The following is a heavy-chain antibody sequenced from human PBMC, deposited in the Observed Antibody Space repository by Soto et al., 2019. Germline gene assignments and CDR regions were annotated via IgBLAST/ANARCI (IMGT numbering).Heavy chain of an antibody. V-gene: IGHV1-46*01. CDR2: INPSGGST. D-gene: IGHD5-12*01. CDR3: ARDKGDIVATIGAPDY. CDR1: GYTFTSYY. Sequence: ASVKVSCKASGYTFTSYYMHWVRQAPGQGLEWMGIINPSGGSTSYAQKFQGRVTMTRDTSTSTVYMELSSLRSEDTAVYYCARDKGDIVATIGAPDYWGQGTLVTVSS. J-gene: IGHJ4*02.